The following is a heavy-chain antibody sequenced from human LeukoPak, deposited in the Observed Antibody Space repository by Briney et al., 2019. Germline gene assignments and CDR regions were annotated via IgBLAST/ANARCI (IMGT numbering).Heavy chain of an antibody. CDR1: GGTFSSYA. CDR2: IIPIFGTA. CDR3: ARDVIVVGHHFDP. D-gene: IGHD3-22*01. V-gene: IGHV1-69*05. J-gene: IGHJ5*02. Sequence: ASVKVSCKASGGTFSSYAISWVRQPPGQGLEWMGRIIPIFGTANYAQKFQGRVTITTDESTSTAYMQLSSLRSEDTTVYYCARDVIVVGHHFDPWGQGTLVTVSS.